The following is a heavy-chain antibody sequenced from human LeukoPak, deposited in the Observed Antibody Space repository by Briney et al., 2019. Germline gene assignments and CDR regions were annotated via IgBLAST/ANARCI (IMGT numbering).Heavy chain of an antibody. CDR3: ARELHNWFDP. CDR1: GGTFSSYA. CDR2: IIPIFGTA. V-gene: IGHV1-69*05. Sequence: GASVKVSCKASGGTFSSYAISWVRQAPGQGLEWMGGIIPIFGTANYAQKFQGRVTITRDESTSTAYMELSRLRSEDTAVYYCARELHNWFDPWGQGTLVTVSS. J-gene: IGHJ5*02.